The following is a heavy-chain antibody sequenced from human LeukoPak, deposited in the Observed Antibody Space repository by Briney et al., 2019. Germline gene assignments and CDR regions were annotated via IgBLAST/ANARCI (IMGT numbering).Heavy chain of an antibody. CDR2: INWDGGST. J-gene: IGHJ4*02. D-gene: IGHD3-10*01. CDR1: GFTFDDYG. V-gene: IGHV3-20*04. Sequence: GGSLRLSCAASGFTFDDYGMSSGRPALREGRWWGSHINWDGGSTGYADSVKGRFTISRDNAKNSLYLQMNSLRAEDTALYYCARGGADYYGSGSSMTFDYWGQGTLVTVSS. CDR3: ARGGADYYGSGSSMTFDY.